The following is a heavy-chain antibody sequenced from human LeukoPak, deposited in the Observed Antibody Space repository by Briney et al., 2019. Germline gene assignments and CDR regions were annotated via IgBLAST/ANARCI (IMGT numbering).Heavy chain of an antibody. CDR1: GFTFSSYS. CDR3: ARDSYCGGDCYSFGY. J-gene: IGHJ4*02. Sequence: GGSLRLSCAASGFTFSSYSMNWVRQAPGKGLEWVSSISSSSSYIYYADSVKGRFTISRDNAKNSLYLQMNSLRAEDTAVYYCARDSYCGGDCYSFGYWGQGTLVTVSS. V-gene: IGHV3-21*01. D-gene: IGHD2-21*01. CDR2: ISSSSSYI.